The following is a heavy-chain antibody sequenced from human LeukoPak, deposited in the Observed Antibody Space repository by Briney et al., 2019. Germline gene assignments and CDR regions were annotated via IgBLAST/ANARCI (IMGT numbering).Heavy chain of an antibody. D-gene: IGHD6-13*01. CDR2: INHSGST. CDR1: GGSFSGYY. CDR3: ARGGTSSAAAPFDY. V-gene: IGHV4-34*01. Sequence: KSSETLSLTCAVYGGSFSGYYWSWIRQPPGKGLEWVGEINHSGSTNYNPSLKSRVTISVDTSKNQFSLRLSSVTAADTAVYYCARGGTSSAAAPFDYWGQGTLVTVSS. J-gene: IGHJ4*02.